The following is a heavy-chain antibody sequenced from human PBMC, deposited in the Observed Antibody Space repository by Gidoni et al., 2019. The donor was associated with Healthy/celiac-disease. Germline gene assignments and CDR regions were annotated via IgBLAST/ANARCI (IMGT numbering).Heavy chain of an antibody. V-gene: IGHV3-21*01. J-gene: IGHJ6*02. D-gene: IGHD2-2*01. CDR1: GFTLSSYR. Sequence: EVQLVESGGGLVKPGGSLRLSCAASGFTLSSYRMNWVRQAPGKGLEWVSAISSSSGYIYYADSVEGRFTISRDNAKNSLYLQMNSLRAEDTAVYYCARVRGSTSSGARGYYGMDVWGQGTTVTVSS. CDR2: ISSSSGYI. CDR3: ARVRGSTSSGARGYYGMDV.